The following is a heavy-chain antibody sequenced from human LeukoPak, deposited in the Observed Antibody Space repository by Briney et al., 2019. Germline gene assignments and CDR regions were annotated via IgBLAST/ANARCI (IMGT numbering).Heavy chain of an antibody. D-gene: IGHD2-21*02. V-gene: IGHV1-46*01. CDR1: GYTFTSYY. CDR3: ASNCGGDCYDNWFDP. J-gene: IGHJ5*02. Sequence: ASVKVSCKASGYTFTSYYMHWVRQAPGQGLEWMGIINPSGGSTSYAQKFQGRVTMTRDTSTSTVYMELGSLRSEDTAVYYCASNCGGDCYDNWFDPWGQGTLVTVSS. CDR2: INPSGGST.